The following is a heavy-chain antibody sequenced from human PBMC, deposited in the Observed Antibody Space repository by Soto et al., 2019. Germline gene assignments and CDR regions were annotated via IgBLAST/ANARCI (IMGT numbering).Heavy chain of an antibody. V-gene: IGHV4-59*03. CDR2: ISYSGST. CDR3: AKTIVVAGNLQFDP. J-gene: IGHJ5*02. Sequence: PSETLSLTCSVSGGSISNYYYFWSWLRQSPGRGLEWIGYISYSGSTNYNPSVKSRVTISADMSKNQFSLRLSSVTAADTAIYYCAKTIVVAGNLQFDPWGQGALVTV. D-gene: IGHD6-19*01. CDR1: GGSISNYY.